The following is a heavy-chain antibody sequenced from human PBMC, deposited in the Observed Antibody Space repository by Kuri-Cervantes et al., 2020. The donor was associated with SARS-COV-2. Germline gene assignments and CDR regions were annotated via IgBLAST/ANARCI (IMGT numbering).Heavy chain of an antibody. CDR2: IIPFFGTP. V-gene: IGHV1-69*13. CDR1: RDTFTTFG. Sequence: SVKVSCKASRDTFTTFGFSWVRQAPGQGLEWMGGIIPFFGTPSYAQRFEGRVTITADEPTSTVYMEMSSLTFEDTAVYFCARDDGYGGSSEXDITYFDSWGQGTLVTVSS. D-gene: IGHD4-23*01. J-gene: IGHJ4*02. CDR3: ARDDGYGGSSEXDITYFDS.